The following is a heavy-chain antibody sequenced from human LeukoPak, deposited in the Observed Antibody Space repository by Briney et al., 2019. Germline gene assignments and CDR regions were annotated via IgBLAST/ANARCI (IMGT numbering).Heavy chain of an antibody. Sequence: GGSLRLSCAASGFTFSSYAMHWVRQAPGKGLEWVAVISYDGSNKYYADSVKGRFTISRDNSKNTLYLQMNSLRAEDTAVYYCARPITYYYYMDVWGKGTTVTVSS. J-gene: IGHJ6*03. V-gene: IGHV3-30-3*01. CDR1: GFTFSSYA. D-gene: IGHD1-20*01. CDR2: ISYDGSNK. CDR3: ARPITYYYYMDV.